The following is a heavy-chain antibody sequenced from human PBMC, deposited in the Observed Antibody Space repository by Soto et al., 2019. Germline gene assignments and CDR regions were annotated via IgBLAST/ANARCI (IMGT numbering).Heavy chain of an antibody. CDR3: ATYTVTTILDAFDI. CDR1: GFTVSSNY. Sequence: EVQLVETGGGLIQPGGSLRLSCAASGFTVSSNYMSWVRQAPGKGLEWVSVIYSGGSTYYADSVKGRFTISRDNSKNTLYLQRNSRRAEDTAVYYCATYTVTTILDAFDIWGQGTMVTVSS. CDR2: IYSGGST. D-gene: IGHD4-17*01. V-gene: IGHV3-53*02. J-gene: IGHJ3*02.